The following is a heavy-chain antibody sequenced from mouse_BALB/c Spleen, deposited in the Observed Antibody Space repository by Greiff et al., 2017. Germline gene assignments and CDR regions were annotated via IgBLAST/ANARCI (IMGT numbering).Heavy chain of an antibody. Sequence: VQLQQSGAELVRPGTSVKVSCKASGYAFTNYLIEWVKQRPGQGLEWIGVINPGGGGTNYNEKFKGKATLTADKSSSTAYMQLSSLTSDDSAVYFCAREPNWAYWGQGTLVTVSA. CDR3: AREPNWAY. CDR2: INPGGGGT. V-gene: IGHV1-54*01. CDR1: GYAFTNYL. J-gene: IGHJ3*01.